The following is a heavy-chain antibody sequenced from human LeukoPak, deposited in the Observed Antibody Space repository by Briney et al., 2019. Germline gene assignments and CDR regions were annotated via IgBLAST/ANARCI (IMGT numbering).Heavy chain of an antibody. CDR2: INSNGDEI. CDR1: GFTFSTYA. V-gene: IGHV3-23*01. CDR3: ANWIGSSSRDY. Sequence: GGSLRLSCAASGFTFSTYAMTWVRQAPGKGLEWVSGINSNGDEIYYADSVRGRFTISRDNSNNALYLQMDSLRAEDTAVYYCANWIGSSSRDYWGQRTLVTVSS. J-gene: IGHJ4*02. D-gene: IGHD6-6*01.